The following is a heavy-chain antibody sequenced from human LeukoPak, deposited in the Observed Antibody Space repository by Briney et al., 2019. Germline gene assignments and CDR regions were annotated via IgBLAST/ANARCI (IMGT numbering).Heavy chain of an antibody. D-gene: IGHD2-15*01. CDR3: ASSPRYCSGGSCSF. V-gene: IGHV3-23*01. CDR1: GFTFSNYA. CDR2: ISNSGGST. Sequence: PGGSLRLSCAASGFTFSNYAMSWVRQAPGKGLEWVSAISNSGGSTFYADSVKGRFAVSRDNSKNTLYLQMNSLRAEDTAVYYCASSPRYCSGGSCSFWGQGTLVTVSP. J-gene: IGHJ4*02.